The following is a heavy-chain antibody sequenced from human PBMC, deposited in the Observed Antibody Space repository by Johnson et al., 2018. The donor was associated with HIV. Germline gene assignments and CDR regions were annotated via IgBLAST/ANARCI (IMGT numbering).Heavy chain of an antibody. CDR2: IRYDGSNK. J-gene: IGHJ3*02. V-gene: IGHV3-30*02. CDR1: GFTFSSYG. Sequence: QVQLVESGGGVVQPGGSLRLSCAASGFTFSSYGMHWVRQAPGKGLEWVAFIRYDGSNKYYADSVKGRFTISRDNSKNTLYLQMNSLRAEDTAVYYCARGAAFDIWGQGTKVTVSS. CDR3: ARGAAFDI.